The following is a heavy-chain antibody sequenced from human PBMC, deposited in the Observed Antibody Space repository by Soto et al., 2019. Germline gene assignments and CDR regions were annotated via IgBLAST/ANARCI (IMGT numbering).Heavy chain of an antibody. D-gene: IGHD6-25*01. J-gene: IGHJ4*02. CDR2: INPKSGGT. CDR1: GYTFSGHY. Sequence: QVQLVQSGAEVRKPGASVKVSCNVTGYTFSGHYLHWVRQAPGQGLEWMGWINPKSGGTNYAQKFQDRVTMTADTSVSAASMALTSLRYDDTVVCYCARGLYSGPAYLFDSFGQGTLVTVSS. V-gene: IGHV1-2*02. CDR3: ARGLYSGPAYLFDS.